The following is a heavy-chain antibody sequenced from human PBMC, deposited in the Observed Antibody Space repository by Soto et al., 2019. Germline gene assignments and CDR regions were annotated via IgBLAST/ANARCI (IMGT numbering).Heavy chain of an antibody. D-gene: IGHD1-26*01. V-gene: IGHV3-30-3*01. J-gene: IGHJ5*02. Sequence: GGSLRLSCAASGFTFSSYAMHWVRQAPGKGLEWVAVISYDGSNKYYADSVKGRFTISRDNSKNTLYLQMNSLRAEDTAVYYCARELLYNWFDPWGQGTLVTVSS. CDR3: ARELLYNWFDP. CDR2: ISYDGSNK. CDR1: GFTFSSYA.